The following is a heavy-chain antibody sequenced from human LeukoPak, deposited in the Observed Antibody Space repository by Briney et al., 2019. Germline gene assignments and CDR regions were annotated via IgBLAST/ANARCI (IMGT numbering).Heavy chain of an antibody. CDR1: GGSIRSGDYY. CDR3: ARSRGGSYYGDASDI. CDR2: IYYSGST. V-gene: IGHV4-30-4*01. D-gene: IGHD1-26*01. Sequence: SQTLSLTCTVSGGSIRSGDYYWSWTRQPPGKGLEWIGYIYYSGSTYYKPSLKSRVSISLDTSKNQFSLKLSSVTAADTAVYYCARSRGGSYYGDASDIWGQGTMVTVSS. J-gene: IGHJ3*02.